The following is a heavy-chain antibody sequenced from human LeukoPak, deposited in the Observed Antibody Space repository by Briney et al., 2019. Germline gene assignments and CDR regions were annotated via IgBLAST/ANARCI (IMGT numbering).Heavy chain of an antibody. D-gene: IGHD2-2*02. CDR3: ARTPFPRYCSSTSCYTRGGYFDY. V-gene: IGHV4-34*01. J-gene: IGHJ4*02. Sequence: SETLSLTCTVSGGSISSYYWSWIRQPPGKGLEWIGEINHSGSTNYNPSLKSRVTISVDTSKNQFSLKLSSVTAADTAVYYCARTPFPRYCSSTSCYTRGGYFDYWGQGTLVTVSS. CDR1: GGSISSYY. CDR2: INHSGST.